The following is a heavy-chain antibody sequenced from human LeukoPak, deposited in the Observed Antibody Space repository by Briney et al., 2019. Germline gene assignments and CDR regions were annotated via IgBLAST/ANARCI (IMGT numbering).Heavy chain of an antibody. Sequence: ASVKVSCKASGYTFTSYGISWVRQAPGQGLEWMGWINPHSGGTVYAQKFQGRVTMTRDTSISTVYMELSRLRSDDTAVYYCARPHGGGSPEAFDVWGQGTMVTVSS. D-gene: IGHD3-16*01. CDR3: ARPHGGGSPEAFDV. CDR2: INPHSGGT. CDR1: GYTFTSYG. V-gene: IGHV1-2*02. J-gene: IGHJ3*01.